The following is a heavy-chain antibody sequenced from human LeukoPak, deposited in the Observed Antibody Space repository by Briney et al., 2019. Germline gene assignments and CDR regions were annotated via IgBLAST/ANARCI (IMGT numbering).Heavy chain of an antibody. Sequence: SETLSLTCAVYSGSFSGYHWSWIRQPPGKGLEWIGEINHSGSTNYNPSLKSRVTISIDTSRNQFSLKLSSVTAADTAVYYCARIGGTFYFHYHMDVWGKGTTVTVSS. V-gene: IGHV4-34*01. J-gene: IGHJ6*03. CDR3: ARIGGTFYFHYHMDV. CDR1: SGSFSGYH. CDR2: INHSGST.